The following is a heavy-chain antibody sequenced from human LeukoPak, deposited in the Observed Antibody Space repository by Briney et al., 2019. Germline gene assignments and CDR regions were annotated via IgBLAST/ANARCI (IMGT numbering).Heavy chain of an antibody. V-gene: IGHV4-39*01. CDR1: GGSISSSSYY. J-gene: IGHJ6*03. D-gene: IGHD6-19*01. CDR2: IYYSGST. Sequence: SETLSLTCTVSGGSISSSSYYWGWIRQPPGKGLEWVGRIYYSGSTYYNPSLKSRVTISVDMSKNQFSLKLSSVTAADTAVYYCARLRTEYSSGWYTYYYYMDVWGKGTTVTISS. CDR3: ARLRTEYSSGWYTYYYYMDV.